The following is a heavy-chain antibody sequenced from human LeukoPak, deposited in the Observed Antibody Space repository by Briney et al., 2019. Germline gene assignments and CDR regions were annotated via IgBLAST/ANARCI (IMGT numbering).Heavy chain of an antibody. Sequence: XGSLRLSCAASGFPFSGYAMHWVRQAXGKGLEWVAVMSHDGTNKYYADSVKGRFTVSRDNSKNTLYLQMDSLRTEDTAVYYCARHRGPSLHSSGYFDYWGQGTLVTVSS. CDR1: GFPFSGYA. J-gene: IGHJ4*02. V-gene: IGHV3-30-3*01. CDR3: ARHRGPSLHSSGYFDY. CDR2: MSHDGTNK. D-gene: IGHD3-22*01.